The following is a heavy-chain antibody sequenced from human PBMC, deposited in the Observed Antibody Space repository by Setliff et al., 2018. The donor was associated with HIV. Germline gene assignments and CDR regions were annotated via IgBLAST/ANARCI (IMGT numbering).Heavy chain of an antibody. J-gene: IGHJ4*02. CDR3: ARVADSSGYYHLDY. Sequence: SETLSLTCAVYGGSFSGYSWSWIRQPPGKGPEWIGEVYHSGSSDYNPSLKSRVTISVDTSKKQFSLKLSSVTAADTAVYHCARVADSSGYYHLDYWGQGTLVTVSS. D-gene: IGHD3-22*01. CDR1: GGSFSGYS. CDR2: VYHSGSS. V-gene: IGHV4-34*01.